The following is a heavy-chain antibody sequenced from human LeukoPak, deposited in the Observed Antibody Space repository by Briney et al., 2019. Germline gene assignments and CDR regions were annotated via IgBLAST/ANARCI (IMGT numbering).Heavy chain of an antibody. Sequence: WGSLRLTCAASGFTFSSYGMHWVRQAPAKGLEGVAFIRYDGSNKYYADSVKGRFTISRDNSKNTLYLQMKSLRAEDTAVYYCAVVTYSSGSYAGRGAFYIRGQGTMVTVS. J-gene: IGHJ3*02. CDR1: GFTFSSYG. CDR2: IRYDGSNK. V-gene: IGHV3-30*02. CDR3: AVVTYSSGSYAGRGAFYI. D-gene: IGHD6-19*01.